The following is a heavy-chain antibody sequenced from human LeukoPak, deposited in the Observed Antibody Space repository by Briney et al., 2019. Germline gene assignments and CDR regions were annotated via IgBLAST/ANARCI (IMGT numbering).Heavy chain of an antibody. V-gene: IGHV1-69*01. J-gene: IGHJ4*02. CDR1: GGTFSSYA. CDR3: ARERHAGTVDY. CDR2: IIHIFGTA. Sequence: SVTVSCMACGGTFSSYAMSWVGQAPGKGLEGMGGIIHIFGTANYAQRFQGRLTITADESTSTAYMELSSLRSEDTAVYYCARERHAGTVDYWGQGTLVTVSS. D-gene: IGHD6-13*01.